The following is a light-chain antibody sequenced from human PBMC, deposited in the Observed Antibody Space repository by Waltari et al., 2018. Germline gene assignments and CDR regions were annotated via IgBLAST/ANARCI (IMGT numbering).Light chain of an antibody. CDR1: QRIDIW. J-gene: IGKJ1*01. V-gene: IGKV1-5*03. CDR2: KSS. CDR3: QQYDYYRT. Sequence: ITCRDSQRIDIWLAWYQQKPGKPPKNLIYKSSILQSGVPSRFSGSGSGTEFTLTIANLQPDDSAVYYCQQYDYYRTFGQGTKVEV.